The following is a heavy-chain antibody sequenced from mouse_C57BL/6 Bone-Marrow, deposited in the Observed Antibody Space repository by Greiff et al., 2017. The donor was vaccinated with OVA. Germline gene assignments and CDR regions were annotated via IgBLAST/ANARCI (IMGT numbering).Heavy chain of an antibody. V-gene: IGHV5-4*01. D-gene: IGHD4-1*01. Sequence: EVKVEESGGGLVKPGGSLKLSCAASGFTFSSYAMSWVRQTPEKRLEWVATISDGGSYTYYPANVKGRFTSSRDNAKNSLYLHKSNLKSEDTAMYYCAREGTGPFAYWGQGTLVTVSA. CDR2: ISDGGSYT. J-gene: IGHJ3*01. CDR1: GFTFSSYA. CDR3: AREGTGPFAY.